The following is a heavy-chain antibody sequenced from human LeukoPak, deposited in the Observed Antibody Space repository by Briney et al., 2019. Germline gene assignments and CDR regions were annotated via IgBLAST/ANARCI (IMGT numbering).Heavy chain of an antibody. CDR3: ALILRGSTSYFYYYTCV. V-gene: IGHV2-70*11. CDR1: GFLITTRETC. Sequence: ESGPALVKPTETLTLTCTFSGFLITTRETCVPWIRQSPVKAPEWLVRIAWAGDKYFRTSLKTTLTVSRYTCKNQVLPTMTNTDPVYTRTYYGALILRGSTSYFYYYTCVLGQGTTGTVSS. CDR2: IAWAGDK. D-gene: IGHD3-10*01. J-gene: IGHJ6*03.